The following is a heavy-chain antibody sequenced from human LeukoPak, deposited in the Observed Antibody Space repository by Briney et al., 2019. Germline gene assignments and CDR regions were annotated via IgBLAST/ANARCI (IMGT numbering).Heavy chain of an antibody. CDR3: AKDQLTYYFDSSGYYPLAY. Sequence: GGSLRLSCAASGFTFSNSAMSWVRQAPGKGLEWVSAISGSGGSTYYADSVKGRFTISRDNSKNTLFLQMNSLRAEDTAVYYCAKDQLTYYFDSSGYYPLAYWGQGTLVTVSS. CDR1: GFTFSNSA. J-gene: IGHJ4*02. V-gene: IGHV3-23*01. D-gene: IGHD3-22*01. CDR2: ISGSGGST.